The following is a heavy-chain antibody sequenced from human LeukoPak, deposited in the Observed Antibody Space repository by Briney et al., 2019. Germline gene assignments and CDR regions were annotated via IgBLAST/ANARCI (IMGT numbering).Heavy chain of an antibody. CDR3: ARDTLLLFGESHNWFDP. D-gene: IGHD3-10*01. CDR2: IKLVGGEA. CDR1: GFTFSSYW. Sequence: GGSLRLSCAASGFTFSSYWMSWVRQAPGEGLEWVSNIKLVGGEAYSVDSVKGRFTISRDNAKNSLYLQMNSLRAEDTAVYYCARDTLLLFGESHNWFDPWGQGTLVTVSS. J-gene: IGHJ5*02. V-gene: IGHV3-7*03.